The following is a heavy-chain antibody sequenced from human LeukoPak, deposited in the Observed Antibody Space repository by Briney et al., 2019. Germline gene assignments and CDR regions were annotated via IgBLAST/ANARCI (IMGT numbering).Heavy chain of an antibody. J-gene: IGHJ4*02. D-gene: IGHD6-19*01. V-gene: IGHV3-23*01. CDR1: GFTFSSYA. CDR2: ISGSGGST. Sequence: GGSLRLSCAASGFTFSSYAMSWVRQAPGKGLEWVSAISGSGGSTYSADSVKGRFTIFRDNSKNTLYLQMNSLRAEDTAVYYCAKDHVYSSGWTTDFDYWGQGTLVTVSS. CDR3: AKDHVYSSGWTTDFDY.